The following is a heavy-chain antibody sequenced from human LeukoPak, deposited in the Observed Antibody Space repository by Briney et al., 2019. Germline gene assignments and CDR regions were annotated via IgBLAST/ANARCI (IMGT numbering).Heavy chain of an antibody. CDR1: GDSISGSSYD. CDR2: IYYSGTT. J-gene: IGHJ6*02. D-gene: IGHD2/OR15-2a*01. V-gene: IGHV4-39*01. Sequence: PSETLSLTCTVSGDSISGSSYDWGWIRQSPEKGLEWIGIIYYSGTTDYNPSLKGRVTISVDTSKNQFSLRLKSVTAADTAVYYCARSSASSMGTMDVWGQGTTVTVSS. CDR3: ARSSASSMGTMDV.